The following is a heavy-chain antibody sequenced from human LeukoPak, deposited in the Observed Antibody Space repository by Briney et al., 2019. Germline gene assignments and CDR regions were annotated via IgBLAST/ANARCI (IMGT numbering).Heavy chain of an antibody. J-gene: IGHJ4*02. CDR3: AKDPTMIVVVIPDY. Sequence: GGSLRLSCAASGFTFSSYAMSWVRQAPGKGLEWVSAISGSGGSTYYADSVKGRFTISRDNSKNTLYLQMNSLRTEDTAVYYCAKDPTMIVVVIPDYWGQGTLVTVSS. CDR2: ISGSGGST. V-gene: IGHV3-23*01. D-gene: IGHD3-22*01. CDR1: GFTFSSYA.